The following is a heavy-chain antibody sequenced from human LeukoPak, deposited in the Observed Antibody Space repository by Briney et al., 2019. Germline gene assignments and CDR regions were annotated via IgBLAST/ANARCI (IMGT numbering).Heavy chain of an antibody. CDR1: GGSIXXGGYY. Sequence: VXGGSIXXGGYYWSWIRQHPXKGLEWIGYIYYSGSTYYNPSLKSRVTISVDTSKNQFSLKLSSVTAADTAVYYCARTSLPGDSYGMDVWGQGTTVTVSS. D-gene: IGHD2-2*01. J-gene: IGHJ6*02. CDR3: ARTSLPGDSYGMDV. CDR2: IYYSGST. V-gene: IGHV4-31*02.